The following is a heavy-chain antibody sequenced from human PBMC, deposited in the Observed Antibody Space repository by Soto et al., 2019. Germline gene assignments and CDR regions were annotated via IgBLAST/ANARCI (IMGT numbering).Heavy chain of an antibody. D-gene: IGHD3-10*01. CDR3: ARGTYRPGILMVRGSFNEY. J-gene: IGHJ4*02. Sequence: SETLSLTCTVSGGSVSSGNYYCSWLRQPPGKGLEWIGYMYYGGSTNYNPSLKSRATISVDTSKKPFSLKLSSVTAADTAVYYCARGTYRPGILMVRGSFNEYWGQGTLVTVSS. CDR1: GGSVSSGNYY. CDR2: MYYGGST. V-gene: IGHV4-61*01.